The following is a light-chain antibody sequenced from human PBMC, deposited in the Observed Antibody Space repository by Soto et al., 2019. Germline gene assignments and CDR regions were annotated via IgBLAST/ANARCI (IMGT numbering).Light chain of an antibody. V-gene: IGKV1-5*03. J-gene: IGKJ1*01. CDR1: QTISSW. Sequence: DIQMTQSPSTLCGSVGDRVTITCRASQTISSWLALYQQKPGKAPKLLIYKASTLKSGVPSRFSGSGSGTEFTLTISSLQPDDFATYYCQQYNSYSEAFGQGTKVDI. CDR3: QQYNSYSEA. CDR2: KAS.